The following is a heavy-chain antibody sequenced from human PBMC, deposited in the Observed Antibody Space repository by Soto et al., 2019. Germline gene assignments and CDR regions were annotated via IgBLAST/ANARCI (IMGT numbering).Heavy chain of an antibody. V-gene: IGHV3-64D*08. Sequence: GGSLRLSCSASGFTFSSYAMHWVRQAPGKGLEYVSAISSNGGSTYYADSVKGRFTISRDNSKNTLYLQMSSLRAEDTAVYYCVKDQFEAAAWEGMEYFQHWGQGTLVTVSS. D-gene: IGHD6-13*01. CDR3: VKDQFEAAAWEGMEYFQH. J-gene: IGHJ1*01. CDR2: ISSNGGST. CDR1: GFTFSSYA.